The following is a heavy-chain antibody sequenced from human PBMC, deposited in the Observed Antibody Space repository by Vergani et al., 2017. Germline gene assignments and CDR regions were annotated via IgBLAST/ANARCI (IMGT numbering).Heavy chain of an antibody. V-gene: IGHV3-33*01. Sequence: QVQLVESGGGVVQPRRSLRLSCAASGITFNQYGIHWVRQAPGRGLEWVAVTWYDGNNKQYADSVKGRFTISRDNSKSTMYLQMNSLRDEDTGVYYCARDLRFLYNRFDPWGQGTLVTVSS. CDR1: GITFNQYG. D-gene: IGHD1-14*01. J-gene: IGHJ5*02. CDR3: ARDLRFLYNRFDP. CDR2: TWYDGNNK.